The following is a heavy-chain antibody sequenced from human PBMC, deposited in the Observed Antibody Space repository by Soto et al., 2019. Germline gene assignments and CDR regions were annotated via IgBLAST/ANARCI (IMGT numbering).Heavy chain of an antibody. V-gene: IGHV4-34*01. CDR3: ARLEGLATTSYYFDF. Sequence: SETLSLTCAVYGGSFSGYYWSWIRQPPGKGLEWIGSIYYRGNAYYNPSLQTRVTISLDKSKSQFSLKLNSVTAADSAVYFCARLEGLATTSYYFDFWGPGALVTVSS. J-gene: IGHJ4*02. CDR2: IYYRGNA. CDR1: GGSFSGYY. D-gene: IGHD3-9*01.